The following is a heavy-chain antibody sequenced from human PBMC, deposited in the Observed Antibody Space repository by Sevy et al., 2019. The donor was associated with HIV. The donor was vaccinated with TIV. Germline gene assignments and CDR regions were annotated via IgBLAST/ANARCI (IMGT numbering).Heavy chain of an antibody. Sequence: QPSETLSLTCAVYGGSFSGYYWNWIRQPPGKGLEWIGEINHTGSTNYNPSLKSRVTISVDTSKTQVSLKLSSVTAADTAIYYCARAPPIVVVPGAPSWFDPWGQGTLVTVSS. D-gene: IGHD2-2*01. V-gene: IGHV4-34*01. CDR1: GGSFSGYY. J-gene: IGHJ5*02. CDR2: INHTGST. CDR3: ARAPPIVVVPGAPSWFDP.